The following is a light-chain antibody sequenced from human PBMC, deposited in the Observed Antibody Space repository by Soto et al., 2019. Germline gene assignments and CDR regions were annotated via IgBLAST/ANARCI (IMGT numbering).Light chain of an antibody. CDR3: QQYGSSPPRT. Sequence: EIVLTQSPGTLSLSPGERATLSCRASQSVSSNYLAWYQHKPGQAPRLLIYGASSRTTVIPDRFSGSGSGEDLTLTISRLEHEEFAVYYCQQYGSSPPRTFGEGTKVEIK. J-gene: IGKJ4*01. V-gene: IGKV3-20*01. CDR2: GAS. CDR1: QSVSSNY.